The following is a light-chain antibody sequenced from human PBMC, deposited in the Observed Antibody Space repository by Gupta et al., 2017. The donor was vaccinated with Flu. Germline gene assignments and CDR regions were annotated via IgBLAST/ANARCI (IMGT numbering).Light chain of an antibody. Sequence: PSSLSASGGDRVTITCQASQYMKKLLNRDRQKPWTAPELLVYDASNLKTGVPSRFSGSGSGTDFSFTISSLQPEDSATYYCRQYGDYPYTFGQGTKLEIK. V-gene: IGKV1-33*01. J-gene: IGKJ2*01. CDR3: RQYGDYPYT. CDR2: DAS. CDR1: QYMKKL.